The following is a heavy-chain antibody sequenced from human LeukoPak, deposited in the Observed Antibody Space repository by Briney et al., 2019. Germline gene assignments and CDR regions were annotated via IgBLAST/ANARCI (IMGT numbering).Heavy chain of an antibody. D-gene: IGHD2-2*01. V-gene: IGHV3-20*04. CDR1: RFTFDDYG. Sequence: GGSLRLSCAASRFTFDDYGMGWVRQPPGKGLEWVSCINLNGDSTGYGDSVKGRFTISRDNARNSLYLQMNSLRAEDTAFYYCAREQRYCGSTSCYSFFDYWGQGTLVTVSS. CDR3: AREQRYCGSTSCYSFFDY. CDR2: INLNGDST. J-gene: IGHJ4*02.